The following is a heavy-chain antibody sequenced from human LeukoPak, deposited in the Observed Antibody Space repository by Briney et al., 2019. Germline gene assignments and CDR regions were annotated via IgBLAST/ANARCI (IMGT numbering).Heavy chain of an antibody. J-gene: IGHJ4*02. CDR3: GKDTRRAIVWRDYLDC. CDR1: GFAFSSYG. V-gene: IGHV3-30*02. Sequence: GGSLRLSCVAPGFAFSSYGMHWIRQPPGKGLEWVAFIWNDGINKHYPDSVKGRSTISRDNSKNSPYLQMYSMAAEDTDLYYCGKDTRRAIVWRDYLDCWGQGTLVTVSS. CDR2: IWNDGINK. D-gene: IGHD3-22*01.